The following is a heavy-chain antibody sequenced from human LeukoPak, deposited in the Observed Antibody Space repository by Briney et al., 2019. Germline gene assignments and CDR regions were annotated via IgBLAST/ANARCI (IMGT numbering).Heavy chain of an antibody. J-gene: IGHJ4*02. CDR2: ISGSGDSI. D-gene: IGHD3-9*01. Sequence: GGSLRLSCAASGFTFSNYYMSWVRQAPGKGLEWVSAISGSGDSIFYADSVKGRFTISTGNSKTTLYVQMNSLRAEDTAVYYCAKSFLTGYSLFDSWGQGTLVTVSS. CDR3: AKSFLTGYSLFDS. CDR1: GFTFSNYY. V-gene: IGHV3-23*01.